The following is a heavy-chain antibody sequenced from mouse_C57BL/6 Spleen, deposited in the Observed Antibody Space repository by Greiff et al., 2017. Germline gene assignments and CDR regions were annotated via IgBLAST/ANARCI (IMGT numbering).Heavy chain of an antibody. J-gene: IGHJ4*01. CDR3: ARYYYGSREAMDY. V-gene: IGHV1-82*01. D-gene: IGHD1-1*01. CDR2: IYPGDGDT. CDR1: GYAFSSSW. Sequence: VQLQQSGPELVKPGASVKISCKASGYAFSSSWMNWVKQRPGKGLEWIGRIYPGDGDTNYNGKFKGKATLTADKSSSTAYMQLSSLTSEDSAVYFCARYYYGSREAMDYWGKGTSVTVSS.